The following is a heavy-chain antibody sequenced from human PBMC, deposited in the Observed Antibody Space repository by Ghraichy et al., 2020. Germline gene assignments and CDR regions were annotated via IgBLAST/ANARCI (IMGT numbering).Heavy chain of an antibody. CDR1: GFTFDDYT. CDR3: AKTSYSGYDFN. J-gene: IGHJ4*02. D-gene: IGHD5-12*01. CDR2: ISYNSDTT. Sequence: GGSLRLSCAASGFTFDDYTMHWVRQGPGKGLEWVSLISYNSDTTYYADSVKGRFTISRDNSKNSLYLQMNSLTTEDSAMYYCAKTSYSGYDFNWGQGTLVTVSS. V-gene: IGHV3-43*01.